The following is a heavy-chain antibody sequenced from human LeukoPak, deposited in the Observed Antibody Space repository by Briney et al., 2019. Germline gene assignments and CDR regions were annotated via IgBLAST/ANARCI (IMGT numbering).Heavy chain of an antibody. CDR2: ISSSIRTI. CDR3: AELGITMIGGV. V-gene: IGHV3-48*04. D-gene: IGHD3-10*02. J-gene: IGHJ6*04. CDR1: GFTFSSYS. Sequence: PGGSLRLSCAASGFTFSSYSMNWVRKAPGKGLEWVSYISSSIRTIYYADSVKGRFTISRDNAKNSLYLQMNSLRAEDTAVYYCAELGITMIGGVWGKGTTVTISS.